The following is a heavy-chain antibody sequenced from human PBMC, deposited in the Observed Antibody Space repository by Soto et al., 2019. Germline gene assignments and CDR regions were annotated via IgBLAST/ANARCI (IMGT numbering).Heavy chain of an antibody. CDR1: GGTFSTHA. J-gene: IGHJ6*02. CDR3: ARAAFRSGYYGYYYGMDV. D-gene: IGHD3-3*01. Sequence: QVQLVQSGAEVKKPGSSVKVSCKASGGTFSTHAISWVRQAPGQGLEWLGGIIPTLGTPNYAQKFQGRVTVTADEYTRTAYMELSRLTSEDTAVYYCARAAFRSGYYGYYYGMDVWGQGPAVNV. V-gene: IGHV1-69*01. CDR2: IIPTLGTP.